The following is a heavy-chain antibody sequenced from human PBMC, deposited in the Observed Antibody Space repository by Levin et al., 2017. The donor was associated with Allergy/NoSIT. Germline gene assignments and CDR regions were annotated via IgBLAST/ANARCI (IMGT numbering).Heavy chain of an antibody. D-gene: IGHD3-10*01. J-gene: IGHJ4*02. CDR3: ASRRFYYGSGSYPPPPAPHYFDY. CDR2: IIPIFGTA. CDR1: GGTFSSYA. V-gene: IGHV1-69*13. Sequence: ASVKVSCKASGGTFSSYAISWVRQAPGQGLEWMGGIIPIFGTANYAQKFQGRVTITADESTSTAYMELSSLRSEDTAVYYCASRRFYYGSGSYPPPPAPHYFDYWGQGTLVTVSS.